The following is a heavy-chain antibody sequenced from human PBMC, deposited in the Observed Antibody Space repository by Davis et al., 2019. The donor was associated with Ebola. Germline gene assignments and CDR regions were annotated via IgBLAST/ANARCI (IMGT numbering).Heavy chain of an antibody. Sequence: PGGSLRLSCAASGFIVSNYYISWVRQAPGKGLEWVSYISSSGSTIYYADSVKGRFTISRDNAKNSLYLQMNSLRAEDTAVYYCARVGSSGYPLYYYYGMDVWGQGTTVTVSS. CDR3: ARVGSSGYPLYYYYGMDV. J-gene: IGHJ6*02. CDR1: GFIVSNYY. CDR2: ISSSGSTI. D-gene: IGHD3-22*01. V-gene: IGHV3-11*04.